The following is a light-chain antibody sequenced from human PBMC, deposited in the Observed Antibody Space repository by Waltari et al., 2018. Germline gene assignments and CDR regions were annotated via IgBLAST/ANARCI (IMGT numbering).Light chain of an antibody. Sequence: TQDPAVSVAMGQTVRITCQGDSLRSYYASWYQQRPGQAPVLVMYDKNNRPSGVPDRVSGSSSDNTASLTITGAQAEDEAVYYCHSRDASGVGGTFGGGTKLTVL. J-gene: IGLJ2*01. CDR1: SLRSYY. CDR2: DKN. V-gene: IGLV3-19*01. CDR3: HSRDASGVGGT.